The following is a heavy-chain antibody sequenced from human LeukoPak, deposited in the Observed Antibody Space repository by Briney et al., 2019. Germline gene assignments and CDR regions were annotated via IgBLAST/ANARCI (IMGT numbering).Heavy chain of an antibody. J-gene: IGHJ4*02. CDR2: FVRGLGDT. V-gene: IGHV1-24*01. CDR1: GYSLAELT. CDR3: ATPGAD. Sequence: ASVKVSCKISGYSLAELTLHWVRQSPGRGLEWMGVFVRGLGDTIYAQKFQGRVTMTEEPLTDTAYIEVTGLRSEDTAVYYCATPGADWGQGTLVSVSS. D-gene: IGHD1-14*01.